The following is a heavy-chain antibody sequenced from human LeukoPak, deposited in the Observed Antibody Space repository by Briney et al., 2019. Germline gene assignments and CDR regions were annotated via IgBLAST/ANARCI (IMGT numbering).Heavy chain of an antibody. V-gene: IGHV3-23*01. CDR3: ARFRRSSFDY. CDR1: GFTFSSYG. CDR2: ISGSGGST. J-gene: IGHJ4*02. Sequence: GGTLRLSCAASGFTFSSYGMSWVRQAPGKGLEWVSAISGSGGSTYYADSVKGRFTISRDNSKNTLYLQMNSLRAEDTAVYYRARFRRSSFDYWGQGTLVTVSS. D-gene: IGHD3-10*01.